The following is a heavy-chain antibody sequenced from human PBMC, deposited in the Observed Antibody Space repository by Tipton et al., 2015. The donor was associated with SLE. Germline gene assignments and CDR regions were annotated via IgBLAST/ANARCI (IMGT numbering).Heavy chain of an antibody. V-gene: IGHV4-61*08. CDR3: AREWGSGSSDYYMDV. CDR1: GDSITTVGYY. Sequence: TLSLTCTVSGDSITTVGYYWSWNRQHPGKGLEWIGEINHSGSTNYNPSLKSRVTISVDTSKNQFSLKLSSVTAADTAVYYCAREWGSGSSDYYMDVWGKGTTVTVSS. CDR2: INHSGST. J-gene: IGHJ6*03. D-gene: IGHD3-10*01.